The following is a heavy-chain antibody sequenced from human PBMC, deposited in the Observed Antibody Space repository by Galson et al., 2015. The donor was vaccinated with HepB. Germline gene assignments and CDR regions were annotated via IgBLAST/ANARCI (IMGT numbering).Heavy chain of an antibody. V-gene: IGHV4-59*01. CDR1: GGSISSSY. CDR3: ATYPLMDV. J-gene: IGHJ6*02. Sequence: SETLSLTCTVSGGSISSSYCSWIRQPPGSGLEWIGYISYSGSTNYNPSPGSRVTISVDTSKNQFSLKLSSVTAADTAVYYCATYPLMDVWGQGTTVTVSS. CDR2: ISYSGST.